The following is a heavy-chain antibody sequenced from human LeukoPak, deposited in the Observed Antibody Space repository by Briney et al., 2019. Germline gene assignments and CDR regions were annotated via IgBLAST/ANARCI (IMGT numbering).Heavy chain of an antibody. J-gene: IGHJ5*02. CDR1: GFTFSSYA. CDR2: ISYDGSNK. D-gene: IGHD3-3*01. V-gene: IGHV3-30-3*01. CDR3: AKGLEWLLS. Sequence: QTGGSLRLSCAASGFTFSSYAMHWVRQAPGKGLEWVAVISYDGSNKYYADSVKGRFTISRDNSKNTLYLQMNSLRAEDTAVYYCAKGLEWLLSWGQGTLVTVSS.